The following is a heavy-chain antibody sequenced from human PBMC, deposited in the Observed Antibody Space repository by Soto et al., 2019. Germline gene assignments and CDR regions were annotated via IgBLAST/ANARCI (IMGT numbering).Heavy chain of an antibody. CDR1: GFTFSSYW. CDR3: AKKGNSISWFVGDS. Sequence: GGSLRLSCAASGFTFSSYWMHWFRQAPGKGLVWVSRINNDGSNIDYADAVKGRFTISRDNAKNTLYLQMNSLRAEDTAVYYCAKKGNSISWFVGDSWGQGT. CDR2: INNDGSNI. D-gene: IGHD6-13*01. V-gene: IGHV3-74*01. J-gene: IGHJ4*02.